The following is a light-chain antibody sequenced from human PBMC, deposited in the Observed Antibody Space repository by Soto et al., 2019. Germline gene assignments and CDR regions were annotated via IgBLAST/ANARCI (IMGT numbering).Light chain of an antibody. V-gene: IGKV3-11*01. Sequence: EIVLTQSPATLSLSPGERATLSCRASQSVSSYLAWYQHKPGQAPRLLIYDASNRASGIPARFSGSGSGTDFTLTISILEPEDFAVYYCQQRSNWGITFGPGTKVDIK. J-gene: IGKJ3*01. CDR1: QSVSSY. CDR3: QQRSNWGIT. CDR2: DAS.